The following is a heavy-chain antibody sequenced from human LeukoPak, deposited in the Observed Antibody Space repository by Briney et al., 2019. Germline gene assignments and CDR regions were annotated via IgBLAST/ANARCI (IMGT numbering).Heavy chain of an antibody. J-gene: IGHJ5*02. Sequence: KASETLSLTCTVSGGSISSSSYYWGWIRQPPGKGLEWIGSIYYSGSTYYNPSLKSRVTISVDTSKNQFSLKLSSVTAADTAVYYCARGRELSGSYFSPQLINWFDPWGQGTLVTVSS. D-gene: IGHD1-26*01. CDR1: GGSISSSSYY. CDR2: IYYSGST. V-gene: IGHV4-39*07. CDR3: ARGRELSGSYFSPQLINWFDP.